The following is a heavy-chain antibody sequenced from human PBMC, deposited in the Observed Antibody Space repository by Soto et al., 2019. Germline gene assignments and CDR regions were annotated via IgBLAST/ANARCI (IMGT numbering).Heavy chain of an antibody. Sequence: QVQLVESGGGVVQPGRSLRLFCAASGFNFNKYAMHWVRQAPGKGLEWLAVTSFDGTDKYSDSVRGRLTISRDNSKNTVELQVNSLRTEDTAVYFCARDINYYARSGYSHRGMDVWGQGTTVTVSS. V-gene: IGHV3-30-3*01. D-gene: IGHD3-22*01. CDR2: TSFDGTDK. J-gene: IGHJ6*02. CDR3: ARDINYYARSGYSHRGMDV. CDR1: GFNFNKYA.